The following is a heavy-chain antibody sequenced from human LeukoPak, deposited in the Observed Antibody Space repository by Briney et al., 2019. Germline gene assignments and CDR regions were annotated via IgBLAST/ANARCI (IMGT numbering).Heavy chain of an antibody. CDR2: INPNSGGT. Sequence: ASVKVSCTASGYTFTGYYMHWVRQAPGQGLEWMGRINPNSGGTNHAQKFQGRVTMTRDTTISTAYMEMSRLTSGDTAVYYCARGAQERRGMDVWGQGTTVTVSS. J-gene: IGHJ6*02. CDR1: GYTFTGYY. CDR3: ARGAQERRGMDV. V-gene: IGHV1-2*06.